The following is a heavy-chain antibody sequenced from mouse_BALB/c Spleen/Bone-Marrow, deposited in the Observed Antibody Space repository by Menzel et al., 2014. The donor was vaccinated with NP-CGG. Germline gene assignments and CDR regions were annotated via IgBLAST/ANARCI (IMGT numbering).Heavy chain of an antibody. CDR1: GYTFTNYW. CDR2: IEPSDSYT. CDR3: ARGRTTVVSDY. Sequence: QVQLQQSGAEFVKPGASVKVSCKASGYTFTNYWMQWVKRRPGQGLEWIGEIEPSDSYTNYNQDLKGEATLTVDKSSSTAYMQLSSLTSEDSAVYYCARGRTTVVSDYWGQGTSLTVSS. J-gene: IGHJ2*02. D-gene: IGHD1-1*01. V-gene: IGHV1-69*02.